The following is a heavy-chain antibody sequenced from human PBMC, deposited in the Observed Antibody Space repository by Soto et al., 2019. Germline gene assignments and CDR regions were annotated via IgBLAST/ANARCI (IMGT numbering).Heavy chain of an antibody. D-gene: IGHD2-15*01. CDR2: IYHSGST. CDR1: GHSISNHGYS. J-gene: IGHJ4*02. V-gene: IGHV4-30-2*01. CDR3: ARGQVVAAQH. Sequence: PSDPLTLTCHLSGHSISNHGYSWIWLRHPPGKRLEWIGYIYHSGSTYYNPSLKSRVTRSVDRSKNQFCLKRRCVTVAETAVYYCARGQVVAAQHWGKGTLVTVSS.